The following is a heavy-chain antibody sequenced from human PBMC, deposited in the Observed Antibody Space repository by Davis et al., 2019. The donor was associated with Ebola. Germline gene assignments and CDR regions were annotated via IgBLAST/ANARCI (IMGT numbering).Heavy chain of an antibody. Sequence: MPSETLSLTCTISGGSISSNTYYWAWIRQPPGKRLEWIGSISHTGGTYYNPSLKSHISVDTSKNQFSLKLSSVTAADTAVYYCASGRYCSSTSCFYYYYYGMDVWGQGTTVTVSS. CDR1: GGSISSNTYY. V-gene: IGHV4-39*01. CDR3: ASGRYCSSTSCFYYYYYGMDV. D-gene: IGHD2-2*01. CDR2: ISHTGGT. J-gene: IGHJ6*02.